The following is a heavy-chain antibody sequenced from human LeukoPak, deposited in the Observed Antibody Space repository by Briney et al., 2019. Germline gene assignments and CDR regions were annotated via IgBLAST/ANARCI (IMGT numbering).Heavy chain of an antibody. CDR1: GGSISSYY. V-gene: IGHV4-59*12. J-gene: IGHJ4*02. CDR2: IYYSGST. CDR3: ARGGYCSSTSCQLFDY. Sequence: SETLSLTCTVSGGSISSYYWIWIRQPPGKGLEWIGYIYYSGSTNYNPSLKSRVTISVDTSKNQFSLKLSSVTAADTAVYYCARGGYCSSTSCQLFDYWGQGTLVTVSS. D-gene: IGHD2-2*01.